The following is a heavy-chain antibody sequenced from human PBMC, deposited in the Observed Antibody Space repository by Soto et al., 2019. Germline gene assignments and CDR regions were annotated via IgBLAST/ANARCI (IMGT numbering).Heavy chain of an antibody. Sequence: XETRSLTCNVSGSSLGGYYWSWIRQPPGKGLEWIGRIYATGSSDYNPSLKSRITISVDMSKKQFSLTLRSVTAADTAMYYCVRDGTKNLRDWFDHWGQGILVTVSS. CDR1: GSSLGGYY. V-gene: IGHV4-4*07. CDR3: VRDGTKNLRDWFDH. J-gene: IGHJ5*02. CDR2: IYATGSS. D-gene: IGHD1-1*01.